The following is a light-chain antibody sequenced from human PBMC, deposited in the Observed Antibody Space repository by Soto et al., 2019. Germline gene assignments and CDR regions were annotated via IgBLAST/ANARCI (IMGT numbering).Light chain of an antibody. CDR1: QSVSSSF. J-gene: IGKJ1*01. V-gene: IGKV3-20*01. CDR2: GAS. CDR3: QYYGSSPRT. Sequence: ELVLTQSPGTLSLSPGERATLSCRASQSVSSSFLGWYQQKPGQTPRLLIYGASSRATGIPDSFSGSGSGTDFTLTISRLGPEDFAVYYCQYYGSSPRTFGQGTKVEVK.